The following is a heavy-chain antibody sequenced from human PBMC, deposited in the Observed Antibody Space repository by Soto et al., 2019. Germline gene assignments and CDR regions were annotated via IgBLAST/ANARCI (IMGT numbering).Heavy chain of an antibody. V-gene: IGHV3-23*01. D-gene: IGHD2-8*01. CDR3: AKSALNIVLMVYAIYLPHIDY. Sequence: PGGSLRLSCAASGFTFSSYAMSWVRQAPGKGLEWVSAISGSGGSTYYADSVKGRFTISRDNSKNTLYLQMNSLRAEDTAVYYCAKSALNIVLMVYAIYLPHIDYWGQGTLVTVSS. CDR1: GFTFSSYA. J-gene: IGHJ4*02. CDR2: ISGSGGST.